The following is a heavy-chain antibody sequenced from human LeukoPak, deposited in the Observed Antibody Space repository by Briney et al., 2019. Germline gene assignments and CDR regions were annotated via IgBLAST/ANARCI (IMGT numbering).Heavy chain of an antibody. D-gene: IGHD1-1*01. J-gene: IGHJ4*02. CDR1: GFTFSSYG. V-gene: IGHV3-48*01. Sequence: GGSLRLSCAASGFTFSSYGMSWVRQAPGKGLEWVSYISSSSSTIYYADSVKGRFTISRDNAKNSLYLQMNSLRAEDTAVYYCASESGNDPGDYWGQGTLVTVSS. CDR3: ASESGNDPGDY. CDR2: ISSSSSTI.